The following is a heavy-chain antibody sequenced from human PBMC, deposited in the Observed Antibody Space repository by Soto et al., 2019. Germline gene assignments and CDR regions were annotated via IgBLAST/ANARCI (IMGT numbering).Heavy chain of an antibody. D-gene: IGHD6-13*01. CDR1: GYTFTSYG. Sequence: QVQLVQSGAEVKKPGASVKVSCKASGYTFTSYGISWVRQAPGQGLEWMGWISGDNGDTNYAQKRHGRVTMTTDTSTSTGYMELRSLSSDDTAVYYCARAPQTVAGAGIWYWGQGTLVTVSS. V-gene: IGHV1-18*04. CDR3: ARAPQTVAGAGIWY. CDR2: ISGDNGDT. J-gene: IGHJ4*02.